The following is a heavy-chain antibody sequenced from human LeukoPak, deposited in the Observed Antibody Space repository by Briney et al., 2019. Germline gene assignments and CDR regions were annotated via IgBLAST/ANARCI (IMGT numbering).Heavy chain of an antibody. CDR2: IYPNSGGT. V-gene: IGHV1-2*06. J-gene: IGHJ5*02. D-gene: IGHD3-10*01. CDR3: ARVRRTVTSYGSGSNWFDP. CDR1: RYTFTGYY. Sequence: ASVKVSCKASRYTFTGYYMHWVRQAPGQGLEWMGRIYPNSGGTNYAQKFQGRVTMTRDTSINTAYMELSRLRSDDTAVYYCARVRRTVTSYGSGSNWFDPWGQGTLVTVSS.